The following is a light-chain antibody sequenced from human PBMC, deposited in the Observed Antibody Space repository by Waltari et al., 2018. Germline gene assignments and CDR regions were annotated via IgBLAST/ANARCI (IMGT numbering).Light chain of an antibody. CDR3: QQYNDWS. V-gene: IGKV3-15*01. Sequence: EIVMTQSPATLSLSPGERATLSCRASQSVSTNLAWYQQKPGQAPRLLIYGASTRATGIPARFSGSGSGTEFTLTISSLQSEDFAVYYCQQYNDWSFGQG. CDR1: QSVSTN. CDR2: GAS. J-gene: IGKJ2*01.